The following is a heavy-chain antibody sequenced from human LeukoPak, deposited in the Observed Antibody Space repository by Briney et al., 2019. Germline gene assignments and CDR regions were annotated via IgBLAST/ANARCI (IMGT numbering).Heavy chain of an antibody. CDR2: IIPIFGTA. CDR1: GGTFSSYA. CDR3: ARVTAGSYVVAAGLNWFDP. D-gene: IGHD2-2*01. J-gene: IGHJ5*02. Sequence: SVKVSCKASGGTFSSYAISWVRQAPGQGLEWMGGIIPIFGTANYAQKFQGRVTITADESTSTAYMELSSLRSEDTAVYYCARVTAGSYVVAAGLNWFDPWGQGTLVTVSS. V-gene: IGHV1-69*13.